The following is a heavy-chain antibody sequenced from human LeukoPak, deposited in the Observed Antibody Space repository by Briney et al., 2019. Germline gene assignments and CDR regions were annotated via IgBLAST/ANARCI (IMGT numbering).Heavy chain of an antibody. J-gene: IGHJ3*02. D-gene: IGHD2-8*01. CDR3: ARDRIVLMVYVQQSDAFDI. Sequence: ASVKVSCKASGYTFTSYYMHWVRQAPGQGLEWMGIINPSGGSTSYAQKFQGRVTMTSDTSTSTVYMELSSLRSEDTAVYYCARDRIVLMVYVQQSDAFDIWGQGTMVTVSS. CDR1: GYTFTSYY. CDR2: INPSGGST. V-gene: IGHV1-46*01.